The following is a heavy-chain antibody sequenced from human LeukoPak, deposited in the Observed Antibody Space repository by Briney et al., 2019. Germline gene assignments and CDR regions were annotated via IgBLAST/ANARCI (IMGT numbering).Heavy chain of an antibody. V-gene: IGHV3-23*01. Sequence: GGSLRLSCAASGFTVSSNYMSWVRQAPGKGLEWVSAISGSGGSTYYADSVKGRFTISRDNSKNTLYLQMNSLRAEDTAVYYCAKDVAYYYGSGKPWDDYWGQGTLVTVSS. CDR2: ISGSGGST. D-gene: IGHD3-10*01. J-gene: IGHJ4*02. CDR3: AKDVAYYYGSGKPWDDY. CDR1: GFTVSSNY.